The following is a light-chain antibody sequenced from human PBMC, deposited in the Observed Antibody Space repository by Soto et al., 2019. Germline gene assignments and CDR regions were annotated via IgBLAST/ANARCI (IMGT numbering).Light chain of an antibody. CDR3: QQRGNWPPT. CDR2: DAS. Sequence: EVVLTQSPAILSLSPGKRATLSCRASQSVSSYLAWYQQKPGQTPRLLIYDASNRATGIPARFSGSGSGTDLTLTISSLEPEDFAVYFCQQRGNWPPTFGPGTKVDI. J-gene: IGKJ3*01. CDR1: QSVSSY. V-gene: IGKV3-11*01.